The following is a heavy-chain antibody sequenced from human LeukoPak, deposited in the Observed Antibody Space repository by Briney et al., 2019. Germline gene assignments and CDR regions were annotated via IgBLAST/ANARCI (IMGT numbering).Heavy chain of an antibody. J-gene: IGHJ6*04. CDR1: GGSFSGYY. Sequence: SETVSLTCAVYGGSFSGYYWSWIRQPPGKGLEWIGEINHSGSTNYNPSLKSRVTISVDTSKNQFSLKLSSVTAADTAVYYCARLSMLGYCSGGSCSLAMDVWGKGTTVTISS. CDR2: INHSGST. CDR3: ARLSMLGYCSGGSCSLAMDV. D-gene: IGHD2-15*01. V-gene: IGHV4-34*01.